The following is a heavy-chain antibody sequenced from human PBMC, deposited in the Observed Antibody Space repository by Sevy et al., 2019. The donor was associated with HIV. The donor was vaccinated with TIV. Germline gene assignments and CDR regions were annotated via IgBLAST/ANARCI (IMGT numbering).Heavy chain of an antibody. J-gene: IGHJ6*02. CDR3: ARDVAFTTEYSYGMDV. CDR2: ISYAGSNK. Sequence: GGSLRLSCAASGFMFSSYSVHWVRQAPGKGLGWVAVISYAGSNKYYADSVKGRFTISRDNSKNTLYLQMNGLRAEDTAVYYCARDVAFTTEYSYGMDVWGQGTTVTVSS. CDR1: GFMFSSYS. V-gene: IGHV3-30-3*01. D-gene: IGHD4-17*01.